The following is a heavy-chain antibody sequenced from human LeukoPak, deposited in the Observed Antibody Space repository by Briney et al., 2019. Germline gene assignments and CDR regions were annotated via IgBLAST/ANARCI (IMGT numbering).Heavy chain of an antibody. J-gene: IGHJ4*02. D-gene: IGHD2-2*01. Sequence: GRSLRLSCAASGFTFDDYAIHWVRQAPGKGLEWVSSISWNSGSVGYADSVKGRFTISRDNAKNSLYLQMNSLGAEDTALYYCAKDFDQLAQTPSHFDYWGQGTLVTVSS. CDR2: ISWNSGSV. CDR1: GFTFDDYA. V-gene: IGHV3-9*01. CDR3: AKDFDQLAQTPSHFDY.